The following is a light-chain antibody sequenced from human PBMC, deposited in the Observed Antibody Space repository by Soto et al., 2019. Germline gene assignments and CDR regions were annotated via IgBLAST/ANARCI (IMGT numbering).Light chain of an antibody. V-gene: IGLV6-57*01. CDR2: EDK. CDR3: QSYDGIIQV. Sequence: NFLLTQPHSVSESPGKTVNISCTRSSGNIASNFVQWFQQRQGSSPITVIYEDKQRPSELPDRFSGSIDTSSNSASLTISGLQTDDEADYYCQSYDGIIQVFGGGTKVTVL. CDR1: SGNIASNF. J-gene: IGLJ2*01.